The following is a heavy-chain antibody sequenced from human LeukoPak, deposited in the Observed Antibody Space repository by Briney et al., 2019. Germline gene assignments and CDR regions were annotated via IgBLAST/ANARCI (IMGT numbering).Heavy chain of an antibody. J-gene: IGHJ5*02. Sequence: ASVKVSCKASGYTFTSYDINWVRQASGQGLEWMGWMSPKSANTGYAQKFQGRVTITRDTSISTAYMELSSLRSEDTAVYYCARLSGSSGWYHWFDPWGQGTLVTVSS. CDR1: GYTFTSYD. D-gene: IGHD6-19*01. CDR3: ARLSGSSGWYHWFDP. V-gene: IGHV1-8*03. CDR2: MSPKSANT.